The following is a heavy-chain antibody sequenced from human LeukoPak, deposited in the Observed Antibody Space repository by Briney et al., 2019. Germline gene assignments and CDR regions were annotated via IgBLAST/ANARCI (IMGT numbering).Heavy chain of an antibody. CDR2: IYHSGST. J-gene: IGHJ2*01. V-gene: IGHV4-30-2*01. CDR3: ARKYGVDGWYFDL. CDR1: GGSISSGGYS. D-gene: IGHD4-17*01. Sequence: NTSETLSLTCAVSGGSISSGGYSWSWIRQPPGKGLEWIGYIYHSGSTYYNPSLKSRVTISVDRSKNQFSLKLSSVTAADTAVYYCARKYGVDGWYFDLWGRGTLVTVSS.